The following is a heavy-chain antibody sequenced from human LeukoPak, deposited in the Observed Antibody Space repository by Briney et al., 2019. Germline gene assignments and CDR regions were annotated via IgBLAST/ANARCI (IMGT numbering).Heavy chain of an antibody. Sequence: PGGFLRLSRSASGLTFSSYAMHWVRQAPGKGLEYVSAISSNGGSTYYADSVKGRFTISRDNSKNTLYLQMSSLRAEDTAIYYCVKGVQYSGSYYTFDYWGQGTLVTVSS. D-gene: IGHD1-26*01. V-gene: IGHV3-64D*09. CDR1: GLTFSSYA. CDR3: VKGVQYSGSYYTFDY. J-gene: IGHJ4*02. CDR2: ISSNGGST.